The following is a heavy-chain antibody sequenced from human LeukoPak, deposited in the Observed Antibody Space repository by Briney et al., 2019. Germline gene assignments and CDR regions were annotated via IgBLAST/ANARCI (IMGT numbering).Heavy chain of an antibody. V-gene: IGHV3-23*01. J-gene: IGHJ4*02. D-gene: IGHD2-2*01. CDR2: ISGSGGST. CDR1: GFTFSSYA. CDR3: ANWQCSSTSCYDC. Sequence: PGGSLRLSCAASGFTFSSYAMSWVRQAPGKGLEWVSAISGSGGSTYYADSVKGRFTISRDNSKNTLYLQMNSLRAEDTAVYYCANWQCSSTSCYDCWGQGTLVTVSS.